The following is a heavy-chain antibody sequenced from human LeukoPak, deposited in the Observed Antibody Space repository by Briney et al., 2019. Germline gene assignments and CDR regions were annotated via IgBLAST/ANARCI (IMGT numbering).Heavy chain of an antibody. Sequence: ASVKVSCKASGYTFTSYAMHWVRQAPGQRLEWMGWINAGNGNTKYSQKFQGRVTITRDTSASTAYMELSSLRSEDTAVYYCARDGTRGGSPYYFDYWGQGTLVTVSS. V-gene: IGHV1-3*01. CDR2: INAGNGNT. D-gene: IGHD1-26*01. CDR3: ARDGTRGGSPYYFDY. CDR1: GYTFTSYA. J-gene: IGHJ4*02.